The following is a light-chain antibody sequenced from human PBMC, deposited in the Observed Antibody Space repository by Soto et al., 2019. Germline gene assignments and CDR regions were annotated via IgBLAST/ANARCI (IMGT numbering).Light chain of an antibody. CDR3: AAWDDSLNGVV. CDR1: SSNIGSNT. J-gene: IGLJ2*01. V-gene: IGLV1-44*01. Sequence: QSVLTQPPSASGTPGQRVTISCSGSSSNIGSNTVNWYQHLPGPAPKLLIFGNNQRPSGVPDRFSGSKSGTSASLAISGLQSEDEADYYCAAWDDSLNGVVFGGGTKLTVL. CDR2: GNN.